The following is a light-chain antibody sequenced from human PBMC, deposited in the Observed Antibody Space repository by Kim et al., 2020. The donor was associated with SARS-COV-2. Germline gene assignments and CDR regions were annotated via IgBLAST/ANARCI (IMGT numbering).Light chain of an antibody. J-gene: IGLJ2*01. CDR3: SSYTIATTLVV. Sequence: QSALTQPASVSGSPGQSITISCTGTSRDVGGRNYLSWYQQHPGSAPKLIIYDVSNRPSGVSHRFSGSKSGNTASLTISGLQAEDEADYYCSSYTIATTLVVFGGGTQLTVL. CDR1: SRDVGGRNY. CDR2: DVS. V-gene: IGLV2-14*03.